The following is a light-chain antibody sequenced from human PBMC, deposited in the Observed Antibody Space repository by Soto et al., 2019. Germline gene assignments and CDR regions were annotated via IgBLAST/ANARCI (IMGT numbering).Light chain of an antibody. Sequence: VLTLSPATLSLLQGDGATLSCRASKSISSDYLSWYQHKPGQAPRLLIYGASTRATGIPARFSGSGSGTEFTLTISSLQSEDFAVYYCQQYNKWPRWTFGQGTKVDIK. CDR1: KSISSDY. J-gene: IGKJ1*01. CDR3: QQYNKWPRWT. CDR2: GAS. V-gene: IGKV3D-7*01.